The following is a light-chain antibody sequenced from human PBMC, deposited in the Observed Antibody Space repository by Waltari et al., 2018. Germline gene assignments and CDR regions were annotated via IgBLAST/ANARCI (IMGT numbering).Light chain of an antibody. Sequence: DIVMTQSPDSLAVSLGERATINCKSSQSVLYSSNNKNYLAWFQQKPGQPPKLLIYWAATRESGGPARFSGGGSGTDFTLTISSLQAEDGAVYYCQQYYGAPRTFGQGTKVEIK. CDR1: QSVLYSSNNKNY. CDR3: QQYYGAPRT. V-gene: IGKV4-1*01. J-gene: IGKJ1*01. CDR2: WAA.